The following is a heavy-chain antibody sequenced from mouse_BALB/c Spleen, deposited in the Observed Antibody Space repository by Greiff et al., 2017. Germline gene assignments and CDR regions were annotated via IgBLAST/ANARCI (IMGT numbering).Heavy chain of an antibody. J-gene: IGHJ4*01. CDR3: ARNLGSTMITTYAMDY. V-gene: IGHV2-6-4*01. CDR2: IWGGGST. Sequence: VQLKESGPGLVAPSQSLSITCTVSGFSLSRYSVHWVRQPPGKGLEWLGMIWGGGSTDYNSALKSRLSISKDNSKSQVFLKMNSLQTDDTAMYYCARNLGSTMITTYAMDYWGQGTSVTVSS. CDR1: GFSLSRYS. D-gene: IGHD2-4*01.